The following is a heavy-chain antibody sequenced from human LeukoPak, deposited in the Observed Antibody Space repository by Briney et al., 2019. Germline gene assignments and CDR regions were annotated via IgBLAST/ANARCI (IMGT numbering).Heavy chain of an antibody. CDR1: GGSISSYY. CDR2: IYYSGST. Sequence: SETLSLTCTVSGGSISSYYWSWIRQPPGKGLEWIGYIYYSGSTNYNRSLKSRVTISVDTSKNQFSLKLSSVTAADAAVYYCARTTEGGYTYDYFYYYYMDVWGNGTTVTISS. CDR3: ARTTEGGYTYDYFYYYYMDV. V-gene: IGHV4-59*01. J-gene: IGHJ6*03. D-gene: IGHD5-18*01.